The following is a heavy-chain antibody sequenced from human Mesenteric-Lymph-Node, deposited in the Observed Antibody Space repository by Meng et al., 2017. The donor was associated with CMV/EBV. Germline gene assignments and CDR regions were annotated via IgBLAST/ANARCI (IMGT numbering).Heavy chain of an antibody. CDR2: ISTIGGSI. V-gene: IGHV3-48*04. J-gene: IGHJ4*02. Sequence: GGSLRLSCVASRFTFNTYAMNWVRQAPGKGLQWVSYISTIGGSISYADSVKGRFTVSRDNAKNSLYLQMNSLRAEDTAVYYCARDRHGLLWFGELSHNYWGQGTLVTVSS. CDR3: ARDRHGLLWFGELSHNY. CDR1: RFTFNTYA. D-gene: IGHD3-10*01.